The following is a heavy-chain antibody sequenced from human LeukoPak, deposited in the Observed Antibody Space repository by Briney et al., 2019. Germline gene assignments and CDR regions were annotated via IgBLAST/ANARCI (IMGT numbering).Heavy chain of an antibody. J-gene: IGHJ4*02. CDR2: IKQDGSEK. Sequence: GGSLRLSCAASGFTFSSYWMSWVRQAPGKGLEWVANIKQDGSEKYYVDSVKGRFTISRDNAKNSLYLQMNSLRAEDTAVYYCARVRYVDDPMGYFDYWGQGTLVTVSS. CDR3: ARVRYVDDPMGYFDY. V-gene: IGHV3-7*01. D-gene: IGHD3-9*01. CDR1: GFTFSSYW.